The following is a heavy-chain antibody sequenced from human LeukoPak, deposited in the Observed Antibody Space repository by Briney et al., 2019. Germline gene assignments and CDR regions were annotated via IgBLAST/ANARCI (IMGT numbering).Heavy chain of an antibody. D-gene: IGHD5-24*01. CDR2: IIPIFGTA. Sequence: ASVKVSCKASGGTFSSYAISWVRQAPGQGLEWMGGIIPIFGTANYAQKFQGRVTITADESTSTANMELSSLRSEDTAVYYCAKGDPRRDGYNFGLLGLPYYYYYMDVWGKGTTVTISS. J-gene: IGHJ6*03. CDR1: GGTFSSYA. CDR3: AKGDPRRDGYNFGLLGLPYYYYYMDV. V-gene: IGHV1-69*13.